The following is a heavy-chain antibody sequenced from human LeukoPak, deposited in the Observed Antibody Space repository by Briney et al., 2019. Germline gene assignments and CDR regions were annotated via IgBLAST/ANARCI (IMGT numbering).Heavy chain of an antibody. J-gene: IGHJ5*02. V-gene: IGHV1-2*02. CDR1: GYTFTGYY. CDR2: INPNSGGT. CDR3: AREYRSGYYHRALDP. Sequence: ASVKVSCKASGYTFTGYYMHWVRQAPGQGLEWMGWINPNSGGTNYAQKFQGRVTMTRDTSISTAYMELSRLRSDDTAVYYCAREYRSGYYHRALDPWGQGTLVTVSS. D-gene: IGHD3-22*01.